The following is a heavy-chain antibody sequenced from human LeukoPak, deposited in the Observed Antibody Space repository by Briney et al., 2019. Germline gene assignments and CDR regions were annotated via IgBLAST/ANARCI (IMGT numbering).Heavy chain of an antibody. J-gene: IGHJ4*02. CDR2: ITNGGSTI. CDR1: GFTFSDYN. CDR3: AKSNSGWYVPPSD. V-gene: IGHV3-11*04. Sequence: GGSLRLSCAASGFTFSDYNMNWVRQAPGKGLEWVSYITNGGSTIHHADSVKGRFTISRDNAKKTLYLQMNSLRAEDTAVYYCAKSNSGWYVPPSDWGQGTLVTVSS. D-gene: IGHD6-19*01.